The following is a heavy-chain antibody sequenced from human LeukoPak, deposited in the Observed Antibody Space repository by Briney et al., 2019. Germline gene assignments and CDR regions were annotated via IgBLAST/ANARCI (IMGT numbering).Heavy chain of an antibody. CDR2: IYYSGST. CDR1: GGSNSGYY. CDR3: ARSPPYCSSPGCYIGWFDP. V-gene: IGHV4-59*01. Sequence: SETLSLTCTVSGGSNSGYYWNWIRQPPGKGLEWIGFIYYSGSTNYNPSLKSRVTISVDTSKNQFSLKLSSVTAADTAVYYCARSPPYCSSPGCYIGWFDPWGQGTLVTVSS. D-gene: IGHD2-2*02. J-gene: IGHJ5*02.